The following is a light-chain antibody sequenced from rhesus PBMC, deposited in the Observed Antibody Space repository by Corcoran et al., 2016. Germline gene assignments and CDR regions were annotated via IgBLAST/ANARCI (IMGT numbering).Light chain of an antibody. J-gene: IGKJ3*01. CDR2: RAS. V-gene: IGKV1-69*01. CDR1: QGISNW. Sequence: DIQMTQSPSSLSASVGDRVTITCRASQGISNWLAWYQPKPGRARKLLTYRASNLETGVPSRFSGSGSGTDFTLTVSSLQPEDIATYYCQQHDNSPFTFGPETKLDIK. CDR3: QQHDNSPFT.